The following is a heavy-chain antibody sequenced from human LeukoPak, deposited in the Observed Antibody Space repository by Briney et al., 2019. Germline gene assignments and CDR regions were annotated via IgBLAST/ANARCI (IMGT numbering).Heavy chain of an antibody. D-gene: IGHD3-22*01. CDR3: AKTNGYYSD. CDR1: GFTFSDYY. V-gene: IGHV3-11*01. J-gene: IGHJ4*02. Sequence: GGSLRLSCAASGFTFSDYYMTWIRQAPGKGLERLSYISTTGTTIYYADSVKGRFTISRDNAKNSLYLQMNSLRAEDTAVYYCAKTNGYYSDWGQGTLVTVSS. CDR2: ISTTGTTI.